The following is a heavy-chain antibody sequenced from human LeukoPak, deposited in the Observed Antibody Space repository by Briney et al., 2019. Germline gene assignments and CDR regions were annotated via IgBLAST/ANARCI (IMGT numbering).Heavy chain of an antibody. CDR2: IKSKTDGGTT. Sequence: GGSLRLSCAASGFTFSNAWMSWVRQAPGKGLEWVGRIKSKTDGGTTDYAAPVKGRFTISRDDSKNTLYLQMNSLKIEDTAVYYCTTDGQRYRRFDYWGQGTLVTVSS. V-gene: IGHV3-15*01. CDR3: TTDGQRYRRFDY. CDR1: GFTFSNAW. J-gene: IGHJ4*02. D-gene: IGHD3-9*01.